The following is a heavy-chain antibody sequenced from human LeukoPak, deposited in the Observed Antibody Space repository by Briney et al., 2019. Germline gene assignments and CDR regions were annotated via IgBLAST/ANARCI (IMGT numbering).Heavy chain of an antibody. D-gene: IGHD4/OR15-4a*01. CDR1: GFTFSSYA. V-gene: IGHV3-30*18. J-gene: IGHJ4*02. CDR2: SAHDEVGK. Sequence: GGSRRLSCTASGFTFSSYAMSWVRQAPGKGLEWVAVSAHDEVGKQFADSVKGRFTLSRDNSRDSVHLQMNRLRDEDTAVYYCAKDRGYGEHEPFESWGQGSLVTVSS. CDR3: AKDRGYGEHEPFES.